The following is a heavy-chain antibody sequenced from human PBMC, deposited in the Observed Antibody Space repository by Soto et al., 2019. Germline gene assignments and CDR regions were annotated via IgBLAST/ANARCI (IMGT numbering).Heavy chain of an antibody. D-gene: IGHD2-15*01. Sequence: SETLSLTSTVSGGSISSGGYYWSWIRQHPGKGLEWIGYIYYSGSTYYNPSLKSRVTISVDTSKNQFSLKLSSVTAADTAVYYCARLIWDCSGGSCYPNWFDPWGQGTLVTVSS. V-gene: IGHV4-31*03. CDR3: ARLIWDCSGGSCYPNWFDP. CDR1: GGSISSGGYY. CDR2: IYYSGST. J-gene: IGHJ5*02.